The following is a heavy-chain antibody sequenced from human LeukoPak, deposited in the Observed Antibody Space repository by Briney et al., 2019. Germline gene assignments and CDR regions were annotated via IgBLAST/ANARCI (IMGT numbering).Heavy chain of an antibody. CDR2: INQDGSQK. V-gene: IGHV3-7*01. D-gene: IGHD3-22*01. CDR1: GFTFSTYW. J-gene: IGHJ4*02. CDR3: ARVFSSGYSDY. Sequence: GGSLRLSCTASGFTFSTYWMTWVRQAPGKGLEWVANINQDGSQKYHVDSVKGRFTIPRDNAKNSLHLQMNSLRAEDTAVYYCARVFSSGYSDYWGQGTLVTVSS.